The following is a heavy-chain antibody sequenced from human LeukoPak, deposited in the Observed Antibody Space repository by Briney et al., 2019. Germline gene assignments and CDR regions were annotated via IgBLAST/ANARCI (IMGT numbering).Heavy chain of an antibody. CDR2: ISPRGEIK. Sequence: GGTLRLSCAASGFIFRNYGMNGVRQAPGKGLEWVSGISPRGEIKYYADSVKGRFTISRDNSKNTVYLQMNSLRAEDTAVYYCAKESWFDPWGQGTLVTVSS. CDR3: AKESWFDP. J-gene: IGHJ5*02. V-gene: IGHV3-23*01. CDR1: GFIFRNYG.